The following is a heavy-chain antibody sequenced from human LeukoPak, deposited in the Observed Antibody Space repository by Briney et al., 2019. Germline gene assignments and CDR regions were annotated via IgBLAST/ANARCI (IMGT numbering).Heavy chain of an antibody. D-gene: IGHD3-22*01. CDR3: ARIYYHDNSGSYYFFGD. CDR2: FYRSGST. Sequence: SETLSLTFTVSGYSISSGYYWGWIRQPPGKGLQWIGSFYRSGSTYYTPSLKSRVTISVDTSKNQFSLKLNSVTAADTAVYYCARIYYHDNSGSYYFFGDWGQGTLVTVSS. J-gene: IGHJ4*02. V-gene: IGHV4-38-2*02. CDR1: GYSISSGYY.